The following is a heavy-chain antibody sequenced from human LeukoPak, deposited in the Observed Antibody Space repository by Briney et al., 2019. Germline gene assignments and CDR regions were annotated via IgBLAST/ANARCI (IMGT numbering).Heavy chain of an antibody. CDR2: IRYDGSNK. V-gene: IGHV3-30*02. CDR1: GFTFSSYG. J-gene: IGHJ4*02. CDR3: AKENYDSAGGRENAIDY. D-gene: IGHD3-22*01. Sequence: PGGSLRLSFAASGFTFSSYGMHWVRQAPGKGLEWVAFIRYDGSNKYYADSVKGRFTISRDNSKNTLYLQMNSLRAEDTAVYYCAKENYDSAGGRENAIDYWGQGTLVTVSS.